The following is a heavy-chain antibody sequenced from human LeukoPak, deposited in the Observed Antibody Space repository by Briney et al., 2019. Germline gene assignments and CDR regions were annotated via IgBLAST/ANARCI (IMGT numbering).Heavy chain of an antibody. CDR3: ARARDGYNEIDY. CDR2: INHSGST. Sequence: SETLSLTCTVSGGSISGYYWSWIRQPPGKGLEWIGEINHSGSTNYNPSLKSRVTISVDTSKNQFSLKLSSVTAADTAVYYCARARDGYNEIDYWGQGTLVTVSS. D-gene: IGHD5-24*01. V-gene: IGHV4-34*01. CDR1: GGSISGYY. J-gene: IGHJ4*02.